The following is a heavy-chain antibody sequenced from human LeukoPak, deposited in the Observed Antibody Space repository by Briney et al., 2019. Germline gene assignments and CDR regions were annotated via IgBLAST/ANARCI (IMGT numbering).Heavy chain of an antibody. CDR1: GYTFTGYY. CDR3: ARVAVAAPSAPDY. J-gene: IGHJ4*02. V-gene: IGHV1-2*02. CDR2: INPNSGGT. Sequence: ASVKVSCKASGYTFTGYYMHWVRQAPGQGLEWMGWINPNSGGTNYAQKFQGRVTMTRDTSISTAYMELSRLRSDDTAVYYCARVAVAAPSAPDYWGQGTLVTVSS. D-gene: IGHD6-19*01.